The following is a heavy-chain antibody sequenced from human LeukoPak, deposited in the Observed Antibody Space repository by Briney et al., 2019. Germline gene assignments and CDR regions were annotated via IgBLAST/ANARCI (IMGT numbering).Heavy chain of an antibody. D-gene: IGHD1-26*01. CDR1: GGSISSSNW. J-gene: IGHJ4*02. CDR3: ARLGRYSGSYSDY. CDR2: IYQSGST. V-gene: IGHV4-4*02. Sequence: SGTLSLTCAVSGGSISSSNWWSWVRQPPGKGLEWIGEIYQSGSTNCNPSLRSRVTISVDKSKNQFSLKLSSVTAADTAVYYCARLGRYSGSYSDYWGQGTLVTVSS.